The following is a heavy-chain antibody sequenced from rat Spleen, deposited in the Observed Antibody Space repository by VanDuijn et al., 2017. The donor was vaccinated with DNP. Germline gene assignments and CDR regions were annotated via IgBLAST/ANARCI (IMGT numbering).Heavy chain of an antibody. CDR1: GFTFSDYN. CDR2: ISYDGSST. V-gene: IGHV5-7*01. J-gene: IGHJ2*01. Sequence: EVQLVESGGGLVQPGRSLKLSCAASGFTFSDYNMAWVRQAPKKGLEWVATISYDGSSTYYRDSVKGRFTISRDNAKSTLYLQMDSLRSEDMATYYCASLYLPYWGQGVMVTVSS. CDR3: ASLYLPY. D-gene: IGHD2-1*01.